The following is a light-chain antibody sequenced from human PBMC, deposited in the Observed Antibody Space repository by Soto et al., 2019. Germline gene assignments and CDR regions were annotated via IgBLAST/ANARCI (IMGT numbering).Light chain of an antibody. CDR1: QDISRW. CDR2: LAS. CDR3: QQYDSYSRT. V-gene: IGKV1-5*03. Sequence: DIPMTQSPSTLSAFVGDRVTITCRASQDISRWLAWYQQKPGTAPKLLIYLASTLQSGVPSRFSGSGSGTEFTLTISSLQPDDFATYYCQQYDSYSRTFGQGTKLEIK. J-gene: IGKJ2*01.